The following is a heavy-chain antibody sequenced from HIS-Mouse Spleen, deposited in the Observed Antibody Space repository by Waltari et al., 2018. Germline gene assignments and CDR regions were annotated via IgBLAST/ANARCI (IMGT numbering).Heavy chain of an antibody. D-gene: IGHD6-13*01. CDR3: AAPGYSSSWYAFDI. Sequence: QVQLQESGPGLVKPSETLSLTCTVSGGSISSYYWSWIRQPPGKGLEWIGYIYYSGSTNSNPSRKSRVTISVDTSKNQFSLKLSSVTAADTAGYYCAAPGYSSSWYAFDIWGQGTMVTVSS. J-gene: IGHJ3*02. V-gene: IGHV4-59*08. CDR1: GGSISSYY. CDR2: IYYSGST.